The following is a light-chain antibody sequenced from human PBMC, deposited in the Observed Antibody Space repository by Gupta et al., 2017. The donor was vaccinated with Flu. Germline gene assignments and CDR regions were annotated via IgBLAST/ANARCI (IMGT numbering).Light chain of an antibody. CDR1: SSDVGGYNY. V-gene: IGLV2-14*01. CDR2: EVS. CDR3: SSYTSSSTLDV. Sequence: QSALTPPASVSGSPGQSITISCTGTSSDVGGYNYVSWYQQHPGKAPKLMIYEVSNRPSGASNRFSGSKSGNTASLTISGLQAEDEADYYCSSYTSSSTLDVFGTGTKVTVL. J-gene: IGLJ1*01.